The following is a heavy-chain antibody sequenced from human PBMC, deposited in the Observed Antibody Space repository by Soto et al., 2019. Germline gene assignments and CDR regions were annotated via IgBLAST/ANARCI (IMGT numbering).Heavy chain of an antibody. J-gene: IGHJ4*02. V-gene: IGHV4-59*01. CDR2: IYYSGNT. Sequence: SETLSLTCTVSGGSINSYYWSWIRQPPGKGMEWIGYIYYSGNTNYNPSLKSRVTISIDTSKNQFSLNLSSVAAADTAVYYCARGRTSLFGHPEFDYWXQGTLVTVSS. CDR3: ARGRTSLFGHPEFDY. CDR1: GGSINSYY. D-gene: IGHD3-16*01.